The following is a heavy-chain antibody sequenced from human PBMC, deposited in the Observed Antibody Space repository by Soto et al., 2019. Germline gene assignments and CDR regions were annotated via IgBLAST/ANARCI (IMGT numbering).Heavy chain of an antibody. Sequence: SETLSLTCSVSDDSINSDKYYWGWIRQPPGKGLEWIGSIYYRGNTYYNPSLQTRVTISLDTHRNQFSLKLSSVTAADSALYYCAGGGSIVVATRRLMDVWGKGTTVTVSS. V-gene: IGHV4-39*01. J-gene: IGHJ6*03. CDR2: IYYRGNT. CDR3: AGGGSIVVATRRLMDV. CDR1: DDSINSDKYY. D-gene: IGHD3-22*01.